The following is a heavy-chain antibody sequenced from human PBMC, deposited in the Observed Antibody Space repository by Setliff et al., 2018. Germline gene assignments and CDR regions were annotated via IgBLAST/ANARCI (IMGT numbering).Heavy chain of an antibody. CDR2: IHPWGGSSEST. Sequence: LSLTCAVSGGPTIGYYWTWIRQAPGKGLEWIGYIHPWGGSSESTNYSPSLKSQITISLDKSKSQFSLKLTSVTVAGTAVYYCARGLHSGTYWGTRPLGLDYWGQGSLVTVSS. V-gene: IGHV4-59*08. D-gene: IGHD1-26*01. J-gene: IGHJ4*02. CDR3: ARGLHSGTYWGTRPLGLDY. CDR1: GGPTIGYY.